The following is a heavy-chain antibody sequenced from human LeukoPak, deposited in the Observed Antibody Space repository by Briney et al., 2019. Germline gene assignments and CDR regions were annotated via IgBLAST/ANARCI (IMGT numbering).Heavy chain of an antibody. CDR2: IKQDGSEK. J-gene: IGHJ4*02. D-gene: IGHD5-18*01. CDR1: GFTFSSYW. CDR3: AKVERRGYSYGYLVY. Sequence: GGSLRLSCAASGFTFSSYWMSCVRQSPGKGLEWVANIKQDGSEKYYVDSVKGRFTISRDNAKNSLYLQMNSLRAEDTAVYYCAKVERRGYSYGYLVYWGQGTLVTVSS. V-gene: IGHV3-7*03.